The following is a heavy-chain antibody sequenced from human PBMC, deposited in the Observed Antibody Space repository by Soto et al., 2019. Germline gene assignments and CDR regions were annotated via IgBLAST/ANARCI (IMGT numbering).Heavy chain of an antibody. CDR2: IYNNGQT. CDR1: GGSMTRSGYY. V-gene: IGHV4-39*01. Sequence: SETLSLTCTVAGGSMTRSGYYWGWIRQPPGNELQYIGSIYNNGQTYYNPSLTSRVTISVDTSKNQFSLRLSSVTAADTAVYYCARLYYYDSSGYYPTLPFDPWGQGTLITVSS. CDR3: ARLYYYDSSGYYPTLPFDP. J-gene: IGHJ5*02. D-gene: IGHD3-22*01.